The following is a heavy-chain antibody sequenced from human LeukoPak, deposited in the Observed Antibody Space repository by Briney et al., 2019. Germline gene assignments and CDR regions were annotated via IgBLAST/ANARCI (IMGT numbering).Heavy chain of an antibody. J-gene: IGHJ4*03. Sequence: GGSLRLPCEGSGFIFRSFAMNWVRQVPGKGLEWVSSISGNGRDTYYADSVKGRFTISRDSPKNTLYLQMNSLLTDDTAVYYCTKDQEVATIGGYFDSWGQGALVTVSS. CDR1: GFIFRSFA. V-gene: IGHV3-23*01. D-gene: IGHD5-24*01. CDR3: TKDQEVATIGGYFDS. CDR2: ISGNGRDT.